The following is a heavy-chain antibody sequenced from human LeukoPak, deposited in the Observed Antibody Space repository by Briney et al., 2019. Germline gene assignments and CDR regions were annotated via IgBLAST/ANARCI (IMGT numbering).Heavy chain of an antibody. CDR1: GFTFSNYG. D-gene: IGHD1-14*01. CDR3: AKDSSTSWSGGDSE. CDR2: ISTDGSNK. V-gene: IGHV3-30*18. J-gene: IGHJ4*02. Sequence: GGSLRLSCAASGFTFSNYGLHWVRQAPGKGLEWVALISTDGSNKNYADSVKGRFTISRDNSKNTLYLQMNSLRPEDTAVYYCAKDSSTSWSGGDSEWGQGTLVTVSS.